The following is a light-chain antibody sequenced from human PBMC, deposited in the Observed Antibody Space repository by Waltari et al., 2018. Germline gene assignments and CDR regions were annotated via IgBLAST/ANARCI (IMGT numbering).Light chain of an antibody. V-gene: IGLV2-23*02. CDR1: SSDVGTYNL. CDR3: CSYAGLGIYV. Sequence: QSGLTQPASVSGSPGQSITISCTGTSSDVGTYNLVSWYQQYPGKAPKRMVYGVTKRTSGVSDRFSGSKSGNTASLTIYGLQSEDEADYYCCSYAGLGIYVFGTGTKVTVL. J-gene: IGLJ1*01. CDR2: GVT.